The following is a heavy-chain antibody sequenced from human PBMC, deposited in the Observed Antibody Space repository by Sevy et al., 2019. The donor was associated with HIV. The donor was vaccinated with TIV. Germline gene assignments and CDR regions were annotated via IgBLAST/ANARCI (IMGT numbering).Heavy chain of an antibody. CDR2: IYYSGST. D-gene: IGHD2-15*01. CDR3: ARHLGYCSGGSCSMDWFDP. CDR1: GGSISSSSYY. Sequence: SETLSLTYTVSGGSISSSSYYWGWIRQPPGKGLEWIGSIYYSGSTYYNPSLKSRVTISVDTSKNQFSLKLSSVTAADTAVYYCARHLGYCSGGSCSMDWFDPWGQGTLVTVSS. J-gene: IGHJ5*02. V-gene: IGHV4-39*01.